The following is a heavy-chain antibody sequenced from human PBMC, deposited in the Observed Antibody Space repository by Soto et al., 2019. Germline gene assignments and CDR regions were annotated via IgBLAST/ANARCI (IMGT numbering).Heavy chain of an antibody. CDR1: GGSSGSYY. J-gene: IGHJ4*02. CDR3: AREILVGATDS. D-gene: IGHD1-26*01. Sequence: NPSETLSLTSTVSGGSSGSYYWSWIRLPPGKGLEWIGYIYYSGSTNYNPSLKSRVTISVDTSKNQFSLNLSSVTAADTAVYYCAREILVGATDSWGQGTLVTVSS. V-gene: IGHV4-59*01. CDR2: IYYSGST.